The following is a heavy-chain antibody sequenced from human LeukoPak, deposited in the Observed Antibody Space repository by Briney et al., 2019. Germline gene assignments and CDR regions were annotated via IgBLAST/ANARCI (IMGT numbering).Heavy chain of an antibody. Sequence: PGGSLRLSCAASGFTFSSYAMSWVRQAPGKGLEWVSAISESGGSTSYADSVKGRFTISRDNSKSTLFLQMNSLRAEDTAVYYCAKSQTSDFWSGSDYYFDYWGQGTLVTVSS. V-gene: IGHV3-23*01. CDR3: AKSQTSDFWSGSDYYFDY. CDR1: GFTFSSYA. J-gene: IGHJ4*02. CDR2: ISESGGST. D-gene: IGHD3-3*01.